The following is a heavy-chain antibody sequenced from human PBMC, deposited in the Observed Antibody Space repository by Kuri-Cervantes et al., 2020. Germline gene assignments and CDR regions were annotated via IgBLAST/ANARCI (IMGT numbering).Heavy chain of an antibody. Sequence: SQTLSLTCAISGDSVSSNSVAWNWIRQSPSRGLEWLGRTSYRSKWYNDYAVSVKSRITINPDTSKNQYSLQVNSVTPEDTAVYYCARRRFGGDAFDIWGQGTMVTVSS. CDR2: TSYRSKWYN. CDR1: GDSVSSNSVA. J-gene: IGHJ3*02. V-gene: IGHV6-1*01. CDR3: ARRRFGGDAFDI. D-gene: IGHD2-15*01.